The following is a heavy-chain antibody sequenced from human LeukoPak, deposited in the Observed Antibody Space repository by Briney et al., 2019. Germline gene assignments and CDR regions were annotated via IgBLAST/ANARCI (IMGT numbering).Heavy chain of an antibody. Sequence: SETLSLTCAVSGYSISSGYYWGWIRPPPGKGLEWIGSIYHSGSTYYNPSLKSRVTISVDTSKNQFSLKLSSVTAADTAVYYCARGGRCSSTSCYKSWFDPWGQGTLVTVS. D-gene: IGHD2-2*02. CDR2: IYHSGST. J-gene: IGHJ5*02. CDR1: GYSISSGYY. V-gene: IGHV4-38-2*01. CDR3: ARGGRCSSTSCYKSWFDP.